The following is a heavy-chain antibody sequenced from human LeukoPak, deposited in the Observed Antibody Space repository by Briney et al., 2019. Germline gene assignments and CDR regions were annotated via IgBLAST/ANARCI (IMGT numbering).Heavy chain of an antibody. V-gene: IGHV3-23*01. D-gene: IGHD5-24*01. J-gene: IGHJ4*02. CDR3: AKAVDGWLQLLGLDY. CDR1: GFTFSSYA. CDR2: ISGSGGST. Sequence: GGSLRLSCAASGFTFSSYAMGWVRQAPGKGLEWVSAISGSGGSTYYADSVKGRFTISRDNSKNTLYLQMNSLRAEDTAVYYCAKAVDGWLQLLGLDYWGQGTLVTVSS.